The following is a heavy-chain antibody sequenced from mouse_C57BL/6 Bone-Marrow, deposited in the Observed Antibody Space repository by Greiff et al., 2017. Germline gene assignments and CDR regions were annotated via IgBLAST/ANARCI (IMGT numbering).Heavy chain of an antibody. CDR3: ARCYGSTCFDY. Sequence: VQLQQSGAELVRPGTSVKMSCKASGYTFTNYWIGWAKQRPGHGLEWIGDIYPGGGYTNSTETFKGKATLTADKSSSTAYLLFSSLTAEDSAIYYCARCYGSTCFDYWGQGTTLTVSS. V-gene: IGHV1-63*01. J-gene: IGHJ2*01. CDR2: IYPGGGYT. D-gene: IGHD1-1*01. CDR1: GYTFTNYW.